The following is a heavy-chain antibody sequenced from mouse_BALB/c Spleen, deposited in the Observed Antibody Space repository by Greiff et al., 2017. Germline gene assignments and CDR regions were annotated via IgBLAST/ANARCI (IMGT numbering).Heavy chain of an antibody. D-gene: IGHD1-1*01. V-gene: IGHV4-1*02. J-gene: IGHJ3*01. CDR2: INPDSSTI. CDR3: ASYYYGSSYRFAY. CDR1: GFDFSRYW. Sequence: EVKLQESGGGLVQPGGSLKLSCAASGFDFSRYWMSWVRQAPGKGLEWIGDINPDSSTINYTPSLKDKFIISRDNAKNTLYLQMSKVRAEDTALYYCASYYYGSSYRFAYWGQGTLVTVSA.